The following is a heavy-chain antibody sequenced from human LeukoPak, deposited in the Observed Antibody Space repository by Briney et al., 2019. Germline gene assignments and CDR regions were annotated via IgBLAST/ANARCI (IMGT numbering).Heavy chain of an antibody. Sequence: GGSLRLSCAASGFTVSDTYMSWVRQAPGKGLEWVSVIYSGGSIYYADSVKGRFTISRDNSRNTLYLQMNSLRAEDTAVYYCARALNGFDIWGPGTLVTVSS. CDR2: IYSGGSI. V-gene: IGHV3-53*01. J-gene: IGHJ3*02. CDR3: ARALNGFDI. CDR1: GFTVSDTY.